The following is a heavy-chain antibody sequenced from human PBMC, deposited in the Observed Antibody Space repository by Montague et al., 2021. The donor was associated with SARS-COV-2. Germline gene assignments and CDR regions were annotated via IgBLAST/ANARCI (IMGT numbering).Heavy chain of an antibody. D-gene: IGHD6-13*01. CDR3: ARVGRQQLVRLSGMDV. CDR2: IYYIGST. CDR1: GGSISSSSYY. Sequence: SETLSLTCTVSGGSISSSSYYWGWIRQPPGKGLEWIGSIYYIGSTYYXPSLKSRVTISVDTSKNQFSLKLSSVTAADTAVYYCARVGRQQLVRLSGMDVWGQGTTVTVSS. J-gene: IGHJ6*02. V-gene: IGHV4-39*07.